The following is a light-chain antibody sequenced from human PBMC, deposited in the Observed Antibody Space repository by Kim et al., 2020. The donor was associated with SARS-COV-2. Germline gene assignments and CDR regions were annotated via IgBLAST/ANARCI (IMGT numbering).Light chain of an antibody. CDR1: SSNIGSNT. Sequence: GQRVTMSGSGSSSNIGSNTVNWYQQLPGTAPKLLIYSNNQRPSGVPDRFSGSKSGPSASLAISGLQSEDEADYYCAAWDDSLNGWVFGGGTQLTVL. CDR2: SNN. CDR3: AAWDDSLNGWV. J-gene: IGLJ3*02. V-gene: IGLV1-44*01.